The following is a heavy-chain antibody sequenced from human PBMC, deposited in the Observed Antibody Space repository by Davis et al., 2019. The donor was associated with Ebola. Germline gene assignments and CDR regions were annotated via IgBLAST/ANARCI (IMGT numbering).Heavy chain of an antibody. J-gene: IGHJ6*02. D-gene: IGHD6-19*01. V-gene: IGHV3-23*01. Sequence: PAGSLRLSCAASGFTFSSYAMSWVRQAPGKGLEWVSAISGSGGSTYYADSVKGRFTISRDNSKNTLYLQMNSLRAEDTAVYYCAKDIVRGSSGWYDTYYYGMDVWGQGTTVTVSS. CDR1: GFTFSSYA. CDR3: AKDIVRGSSGWYDTYYYGMDV. CDR2: ISGSGGST.